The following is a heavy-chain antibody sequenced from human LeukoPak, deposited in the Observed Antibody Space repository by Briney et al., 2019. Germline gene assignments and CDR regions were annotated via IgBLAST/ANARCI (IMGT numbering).Heavy chain of an antibody. CDR2: ISWNSGSI. Sequence: GGSLRLSCAASGFTFDDYAMHWVRQAPGKGLEWVSGISWNSGSIGYADSVKGRFTISRDNAKNSLYLQMNSLRAEDTALYYCAKGDDYDFWSGYSYWGQGTLVTVSS. CDR1: GFTFDDYA. J-gene: IGHJ4*02. V-gene: IGHV3-9*01. D-gene: IGHD3-3*01. CDR3: AKGDDYDFWSGYSY.